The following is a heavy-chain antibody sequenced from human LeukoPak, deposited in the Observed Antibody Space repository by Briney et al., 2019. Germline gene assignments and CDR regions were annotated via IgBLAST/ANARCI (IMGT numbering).Heavy chain of an antibody. CDR1: GFTFSSYT. Sequence: GGSLRLSCAASGFTFSSYTMSWVRQAPGKGLEWVANIKQDGSEKYYVDSVKGRFTISRDNAKNSLYLQMNSLRAEDTAVYYCARAPAASSGFDPWGQGTLVTVSS. J-gene: IGHJ5*02. CDR3: ARAPAASSGFDP. CDR2: IKQDGSEK. V-gene: IGHV3-7*01. D-gene: IGHD2-2*01.